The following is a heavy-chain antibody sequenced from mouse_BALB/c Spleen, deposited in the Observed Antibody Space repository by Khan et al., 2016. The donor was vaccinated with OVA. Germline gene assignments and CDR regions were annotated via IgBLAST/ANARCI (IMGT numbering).Heavy chain of an antibody. CDR3: ARVYEGYFDY. CDR2: KSYSGNT. CDR1: GYSITSDNA. D-gene: IGHD1-1*01. Sequence: EVQLQESGPGLVKPSQSLYLTCNVTGYSITSDNAWNWNRQLPGNKLEMRGIKSYSGNTNYNPYFKGRIPITRDTSKNQFFLQLNYLTTEDTATYYCARVYEGYFDYWGQGTTLTVSS. V-gene: IGHV3-2*02. J-gene: IGHJ2*01.